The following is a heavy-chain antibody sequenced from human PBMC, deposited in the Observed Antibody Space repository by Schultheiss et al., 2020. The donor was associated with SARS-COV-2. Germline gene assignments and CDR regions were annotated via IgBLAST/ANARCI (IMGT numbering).Heavy chain of an antibody. Sequence: GGSLRLSCAASGFTFSSYAMHWVRQAPGKGLEWVAVISYDGSNKYYADSVKGRFTISRDNSKNTLYLQMNSLRAEDTAVYYCARDIGKWLVLGYWGQGTLVTVSS. CDR2: ISYDGSNK. D-gene: IGHD6-19*01. V-gene: IGHV3-30*04. CDR1: GFTFSSYA. J-gene: IGHJ4*02. CDR3: ARDIGKWLVLGY.